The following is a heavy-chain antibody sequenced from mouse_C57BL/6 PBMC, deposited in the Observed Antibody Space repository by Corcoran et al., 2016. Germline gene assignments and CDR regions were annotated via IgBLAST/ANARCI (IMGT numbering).Heavy chain of an antibody. CDR2: INPNNGGT. J-gene: IGHJ2*01. V-gene: IGHV1-26*01. Sequence: EVQLQQSGPELVKPGASVKISCKASGYTFTDYYMNWVKQSHGKSLEWIGDINPNNGGTSYNQKFKGKATLTVDKSSSTAYMELRSLTSEDSAVYYCARDYYYGSSYLLDYWGQGTTLTVSS. D-gene: IGHD1-1*01. CDR3: ARDYYYGSSYLLDY. CDR1: GYTFTDYY.